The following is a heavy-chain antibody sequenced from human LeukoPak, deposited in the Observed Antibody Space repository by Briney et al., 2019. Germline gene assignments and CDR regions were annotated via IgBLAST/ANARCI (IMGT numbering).Heavy chain of an antibody. CDR3: TRTRGCSSTSCYADY. CDR2: ISGSGDST. CDR1: GSTFSRYA. J-gene: IGHJ4*02. V-gene: IGHV3-23*01. Sequence: GALRLSCAASGSTFSRYAMTWVRQAPVKGLEWVSGISGSGDSTYYADSVKGRFTISRDSSKNTLYLQMNSLRAEDTALYYCTRTRGCSSTSCYADYWGQGTLVTVSS. D-gene: IGHD2-2*01.